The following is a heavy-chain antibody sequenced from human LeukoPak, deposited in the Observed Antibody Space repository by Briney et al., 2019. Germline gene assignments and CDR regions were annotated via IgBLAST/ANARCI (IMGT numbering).Heavy chain of an antibody. D-gene: IGHD6-6*01. V-gene: IGHV1-24*01. CDR1: GGTFSSYA. CDR3: ATATFSYSSYDY. Sequence: GASVKVSCKASGGTFSSYAINWVRQAPGKGLEWMGGFDPEDGETIYAQKFQGRVTMTEDTSTDTAYMELSSLRSEDTAVYYCATATFSYSSYDYWGQGTLVTVSS. J-gene: IGHJ4*02. CDR2: FDPEDGET.